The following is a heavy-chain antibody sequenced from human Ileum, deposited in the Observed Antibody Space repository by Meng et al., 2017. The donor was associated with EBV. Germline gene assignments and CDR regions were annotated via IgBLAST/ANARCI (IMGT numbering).Heavy chain of an antibody. D-gene: IGHD5-12*01. J-gene: IGHJ4*02. CDR1: GYPFTSYY. V-gene: IGHV1-46*01. CDR3: ARGREYGGFQEYFFDY. Sequence: VQSGIEVKVPRASAKVSCKTTGYPFTSYYINWVRQALGEALEWMGIINPGSGHTNYPRKFQGRVTMTRDTSTTTFYMELSSLGYDDTAVYYCARGREYGGFQEYFFDYWGQGALVTVSS. CDR2: INPGSGHT.